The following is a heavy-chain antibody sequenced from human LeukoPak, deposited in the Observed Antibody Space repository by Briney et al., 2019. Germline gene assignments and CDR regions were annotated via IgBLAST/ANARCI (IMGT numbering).Heavy chain of an antibody. CDR1: GFTFNNYW. Sequence: GGSLRLSCAVSGFTFNNYWMTWVRQAPGKGLEWVASIKEDGSEKYYEDSVKGRFTISRDNAKNSLYLQVNSLRAEDTAVYYCARDLHPSYYLPDYWGQGTLVTVSS. J-gene: IGHJ4*02. CDR2: IKEDGSEK. CDR3: ARDLHPSYYLPDY. V-gene: IGHV3-7*04. D-gene: IGHD1-26*01.